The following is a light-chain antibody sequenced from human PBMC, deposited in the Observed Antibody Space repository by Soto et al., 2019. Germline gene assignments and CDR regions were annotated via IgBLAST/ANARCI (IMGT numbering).Light chain of an antibody. CDR2: GAS. V-gene: IGKV3-20*01. CDR1: QSVSSSF. Sequence: EIVLTQSPGTLSLSPGERATLSCRASQSVSSSFLAWYQQKPGQAPRLLIYGASSRATGIPDRFSGSGSGPDCTLTISRLEPQDFAVYYCQQYGSSPRSFGQGTKVEIK. CDR3: QQYGSSPRS. J-gene: IGKJ1*01.